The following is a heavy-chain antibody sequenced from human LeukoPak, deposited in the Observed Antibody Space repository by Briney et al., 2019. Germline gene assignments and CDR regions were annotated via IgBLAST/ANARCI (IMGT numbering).Heavy chain of an antibody. V-gene: IGHV3-74*01. CDR2: IDPDGSST. CDR1: GFTFSSYW. Sequence: GGSLRLSCAASGFTFSSYWMHWVRQAPAKGLVWVSRIDPDGSSTNYADSVKGRFTISRDNAKNTLYLQMNSLRAEDTAVYYCVGSDGYPGYWGQGTLVTVSS. J-gene: IGHJ4*02. CDR3: VGSDGYPGY. D-gene: IGHD5-24*01.